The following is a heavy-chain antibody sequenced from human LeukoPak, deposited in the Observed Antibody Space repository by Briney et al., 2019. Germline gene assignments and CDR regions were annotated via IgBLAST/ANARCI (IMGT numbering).Heavy chain of an antibody. J-gene: IGHJ5*02. D-gene: IGHD3-3*01. CDR2: IYHSGST. CDR3: ARIYYDFWSGYYSAGNWFDP. Sequence: SETLSLTCTVSGGSISSGYYWGWIRQPPGKGLEWIGSIYHSGSTYYNPSLKSRVTISVDTSKNQFSLKLSSVTAADTAVYYCARIYYDFWSGYYSAGNWFDPWGQGTLVTVSS. CDR1: GGSISSGYY. V-gene: IGHV4-38-2*02.